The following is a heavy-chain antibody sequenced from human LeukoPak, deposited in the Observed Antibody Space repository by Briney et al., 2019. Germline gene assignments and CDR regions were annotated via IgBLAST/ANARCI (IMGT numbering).Heavy chain of an antibody. J-gene: IGHJ4*02. CDR3: AREGGIWFGEFPYFDY. D-gene: IGHD3-10*01. CDR1: GVSISGYY. V-gene: IGHV4-59*01. CDR2: IYHSGST. Sequence: SETLSLTCSVSGVSISGYYWSWIRQPPGKGLEWIGYIYHSGSTDYNPLLKSRVTISVDTSEKHLSLKLTSVTAADTAVYYCAREGGIWFGEFPYFDYWGRGTLVTVSS.